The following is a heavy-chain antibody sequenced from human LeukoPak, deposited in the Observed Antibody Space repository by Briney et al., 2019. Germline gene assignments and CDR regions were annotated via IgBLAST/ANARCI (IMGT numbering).Heavy chain of an antibody. J-gene: IGHJ4*02. CDR3: ARGGMERPFDY. CDR2: IYYTGAT. CDR1: GGSISSYY. D-gene: IGHD1-1*01. Sequence: SETLSLTCTASGGSISSYYWSWIRLPPGKGLEWIGYIYYTGATYYNPSLKSRVTISLDTSKNQFSLKLSSVTAADTAVYYCARGGMERPFDYWGQGTLVTVSS. V-gene: IGHV4-59*12.